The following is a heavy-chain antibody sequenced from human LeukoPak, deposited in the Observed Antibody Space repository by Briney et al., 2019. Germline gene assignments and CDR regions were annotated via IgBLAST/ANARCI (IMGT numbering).Heavy chain of an antibody. J-gene: IGHJ5*02. V-gene: IGHV1-2*04. CDR3: ARGTYYYDSSGPDLSNGVGNNWFDP. CDR2: INPNSGGT. Sequence: ASVKVSCKASGYTFTGYYMHWVRQAPGQGLEWMGWINPNSGGTNYAQKFQGWVTMTRDTSISTAYMELSRLRSDDTAVYYCARGTYYYDSSGPDLSNGVGNNWFDPWGQGTLVTVSS. CDR1: GYTFTGYY. D-gene: IGHD3-22*01.